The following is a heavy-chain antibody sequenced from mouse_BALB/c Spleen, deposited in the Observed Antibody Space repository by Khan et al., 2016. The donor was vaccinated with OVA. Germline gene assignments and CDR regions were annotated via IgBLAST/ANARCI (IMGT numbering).Heavy chain of an antibody. CDR1: GHTFTKFG. D-gene: IGHD2-10*01. CDR3: ARHPYFSYVLDN. V-gene: IGHV9-3-1*01. CDR2: INTYTGEP. Sequence: QIQLVQSGPEVKKPGETVKISCKASGHTFTKFGMNWVKQAPGKGLKWMGWINTYTGEPTYADDFNGRFAFSLETSARTAYLQINNHKNEDTATYFCARHPYFSYVLDNWGQGTSVTGSS. J-gene: IGHJ4*01.